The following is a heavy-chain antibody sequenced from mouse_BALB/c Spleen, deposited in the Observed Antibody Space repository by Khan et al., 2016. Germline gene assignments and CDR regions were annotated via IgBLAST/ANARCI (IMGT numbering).Heavy chain of an antibody. CDR1: GYSITSDYA. V-gene: IGHV3-2*02. CDR2: ISYSGST. D-gene: IGHD2-4*01. Sequence: EVQLQESGPGLVKPSQSLSLTCTVTGYSITSDYAWNWIRQFPGDKLEWMGYISYSGSTSYNPSLKSRISLTRDTSKNQFFLQLNSVTTEDTATYYWARGMITTFDYWGQGTTLTVSS. CDR3: ARGMITTFDY. J-gene: IGHJ2*01.